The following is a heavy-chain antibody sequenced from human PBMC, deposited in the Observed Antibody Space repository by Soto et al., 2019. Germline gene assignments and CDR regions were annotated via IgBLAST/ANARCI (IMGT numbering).Heavy chain of an antibody. D-gene: IGHD6-13*01. CDR3: AKEGIAAADPYFDY. V-gene: IGHV3-30*18. CDR2: ISYDGSNK. CDR1: GFTFSSYG. Sequence: QVQLVESGGGVVQPGRSLRLSCAASGFTFSSYGMHWVRQAPGKGLEWVAVISYDGSNKYYADSVKGRFTISRDNSKNTLYLQMNSLRAEDTAVYYCAKEGIAAADPYFDYWGQGTLFTVSS. J-gene: IGHJ4*02.